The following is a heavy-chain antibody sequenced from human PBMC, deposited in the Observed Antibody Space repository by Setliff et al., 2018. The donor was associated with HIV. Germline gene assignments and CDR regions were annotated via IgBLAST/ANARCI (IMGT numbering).Heavy chain of an antibody. Sequence: GASVKVSCKASGYNFTNYGIGWVRQAPGQGLEYLGWIGTYSGNTDYAQSVQGRVTMTRDTSTGTVYMDLRSLRSDDTAMYYCAREKYGDKFDYWGQGTRVNGS. D-gene: IGHD2-8*01. CDR3: AREKYGDKFDY. CDR2: IGTYSGNT. V-gene: IGHV1-18*01. CDR1: GYNFTNYG. J-gene: IGHJ4*02.